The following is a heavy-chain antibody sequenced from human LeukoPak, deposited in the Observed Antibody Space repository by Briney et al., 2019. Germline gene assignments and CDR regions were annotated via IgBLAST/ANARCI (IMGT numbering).Heavy chain of an antibody. D-gene: IGHD3-10*01. Sequence: GGSLRLSCAASGFTFSSYWMSWVRQAPGKGLEWVANIKQDGSEKYYVDSVKGRFTISRDNAKNSLYLQMNSLRAEDTAVYYCAKVFGELLLGYYFDYWGQGTLVTVSS. CDR1: GFTFSSYW. J-gene: IGHJ4*02. CDR2: IKQDGSEK. V-gene: IGHV3-7*01. CDR3: AKVFGELLLGYYFDY.